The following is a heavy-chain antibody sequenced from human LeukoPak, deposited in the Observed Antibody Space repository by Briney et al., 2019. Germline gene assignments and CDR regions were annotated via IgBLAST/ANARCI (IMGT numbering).Heavy chain of an antibody. J-gene: IGHJ3*02. CDR1: GFTFSDYY. CDR2: INSDGSST. V-gene: IGHV3-74*01. CDR3: ARRPSAFDI. Sequence: GGSLRLSCAASGFTFSDYYMSWIRQAPGKGLVWVSRINSDGSSTSYADSVKGRFTISRDNAKNTLYLQMNSLRAEDTAVYYCARRPSAFDIWGQGTMVTVSS.